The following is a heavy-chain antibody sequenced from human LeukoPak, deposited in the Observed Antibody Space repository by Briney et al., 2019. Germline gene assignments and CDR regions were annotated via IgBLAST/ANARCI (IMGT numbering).Heavy chain of an antibody. Sequence: ASVKVSCKASGYTFTSYAMNWVRQAPGQGLEWMGWINTNTGNPTYAQGFTGRFVFSLDTSVSKAYLQISSLKAEDTAVYYCARNSGYVTFDAFDIWGQGTMVTVSS. V-gene: IGHV7-4-1*02. CDR1: GYTFTSYA. D-gene: IGHD5-12*01. J-gene: IGHJ3*02. CDR3: ARNSGYVTFDAFDI. CDR2: INTNTGNP.